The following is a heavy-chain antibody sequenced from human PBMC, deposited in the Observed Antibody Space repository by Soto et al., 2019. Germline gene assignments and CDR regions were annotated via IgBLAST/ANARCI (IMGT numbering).Heavy chain of an antibody. Sequence: SETLSLTGTVSGGSISSGDYYWSWIRQPPGKGLEWIGYIYYSGSTYYNPSLKSRVTISVDTSKNQFPLKLSSVTAADTAVYYCARERYVDTALYGMDVWGQGTTVTVSS. V-gene: IGHV4-30-4*01. J-gene: IGHJ6*02. D-gene: IGHD5-18*01. CDR2: IYYSGST. CDR1: GGSISSGDYY. CDR3: ARERYVDTALYGMDV.